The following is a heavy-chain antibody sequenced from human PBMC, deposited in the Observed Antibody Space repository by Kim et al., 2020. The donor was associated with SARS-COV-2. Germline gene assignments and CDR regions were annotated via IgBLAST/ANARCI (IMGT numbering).Heavy chain of an antibody. CDR3: ARGMTTGNY. Sequence: GSTYSADSVKGRFTISTDNSKTTLYLQMNSLRAEDTAVYYCARGMTTGNYWGQGTLVTVSS. V-gene: IGHV3-53*01. J-gene: IGHJ4*02. D-gene: IGHD4-17*01. CDR2: GST.